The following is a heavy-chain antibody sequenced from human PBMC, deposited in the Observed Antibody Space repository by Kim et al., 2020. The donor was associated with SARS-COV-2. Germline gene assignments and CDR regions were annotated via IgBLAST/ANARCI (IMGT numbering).Heavy chain of an antibody. CDR1: ADSINAAIHY. V-gene: IGHV4-39*07. CDR2: INYSGNT. CDR3: ARTELPTIYFDS. Sequence: SETLSLTCTVSADSINAAIHYWGWVRQPPGKGLEWIASINYSGNTYYNPSLKNRVTISGDTSSRQLSLKLTSVTAADTAAYYCARTELPTIYFDSWGQGT. D-gene: IGHD5-12*01. J-gene: IGHJ4*02.